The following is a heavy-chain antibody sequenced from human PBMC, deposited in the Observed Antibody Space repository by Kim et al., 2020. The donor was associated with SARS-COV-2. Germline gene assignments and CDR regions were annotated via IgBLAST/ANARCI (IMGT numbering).Heavy chain of an antibody. CDR2: ISNDGNNQ. J-gene: IGHJ3*02. D-gene: IGHD6-13*01. CDR3: ARSRTTWVNDVFDI. Sequence: GGSLRLFCAVSGFTFSSHAMFWARQAPGKGPEWVAVISNDGNNQYYADSVKGRLTISRDNSKNTLYLQMNSLRGEDTAVYYCARSRTTWVNDVFDIWGQGTMVTVSS. CDR1: GFTFSSHA. V-gene: IGHV3-30*04.